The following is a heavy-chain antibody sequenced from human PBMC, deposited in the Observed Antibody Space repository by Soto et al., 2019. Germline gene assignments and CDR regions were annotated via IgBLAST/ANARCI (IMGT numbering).Heavy chain of an antibody. CDR2: ITWNSRVL. D-gene: IGHD3-3*01. Sequence: GGSLRLSCVGTGLNLDDFAMHWVRQAPGKGLEWVSGITWNSRVLAYADSVKGRFTISRDNARNSLYLQMDSLRDEDTALYYCAKGRYDFWSPYYFDSWGQGTLVTVSS. J-gene: IGHJ4*02. V-gene: IGHV3-9*01. CDR1: GLNLDDFA. CDR3: AKGRYDFWSPYYFDS.